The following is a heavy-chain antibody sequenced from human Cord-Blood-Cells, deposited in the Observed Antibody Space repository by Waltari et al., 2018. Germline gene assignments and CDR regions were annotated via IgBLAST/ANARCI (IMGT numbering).Heavy chain of an antibody. CDR3: AREMRGAFDI. CDR2: ISYDGSNK. J-gene: IGHJ3*02. V-gene: IGHV3-30*04. Sequence: QVQLVESGGGVVQPGRSLRLSCAASGFTFSSYAMHWVRQAPGKGLGWVAVISYDGSNKYYADYVKGRFTISRDNSKNTLYLQMNSLRAEDTAVYYCAREMRGAFDIWGQGTMVTVSS. CDR1: GFTFSSYA.